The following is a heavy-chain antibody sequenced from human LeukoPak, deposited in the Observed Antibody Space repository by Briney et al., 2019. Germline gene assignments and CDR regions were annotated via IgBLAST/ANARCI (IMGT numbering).Heavy chain of an antibody. Sequence: PSETLSLTCTVSDGSISSSSYYWGWIRQPPGKGLEWIASIYYSGSTYYNPSLKSRVTISVDTSKNQFSLKLTSVTAADTAVYYCARQTDGAGTAGGDYWGQGTLVTVSS. V-gene: IGHV4-39*01. D-gene: IGHD3-10*01. CDR1: DGSISSSSYY. CDR3: ARQTDGAGTAGGDY. CDR2: IYYSGST. J-gene: IGHJ4*02.